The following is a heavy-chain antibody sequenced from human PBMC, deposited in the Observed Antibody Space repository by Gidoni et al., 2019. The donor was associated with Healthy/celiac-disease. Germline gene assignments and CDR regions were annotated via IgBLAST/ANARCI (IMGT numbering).Heavy chain of an antibody. CDR2: ISGSGGST. Sequence: EVQLLESGGGLVQPGGSLRLSCAASGCTFSSYAMSGVRQAPGKGLEWVSAISGSGGSTYYADSVKGRFTISRDNSKNTLYLQMNSLRAEDTAVYYCAKPPYYDFWSGSNWFDPWGQGTLVTVSS. J-gene: IGHJ5*02. CDR1: GCTFSSYA. D-gene: IGHD3-3*01. CDR3: AKPPYYDFWSGSNWFDP. V-gene: IGHV3-23*01.